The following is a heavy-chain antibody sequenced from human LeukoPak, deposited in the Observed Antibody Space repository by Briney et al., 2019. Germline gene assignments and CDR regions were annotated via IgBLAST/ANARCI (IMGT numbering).Heavy chain of an antibody. V-gene: IGHV4-39*06. CDR1: GGSISSSSYY. CDR3: ARGDFGSVVVVAATSNWFDT. CDR2: IYYSGST. D-gene: IGHD2-15*01. J-gene: IGHJ5*02. Sequence: SETLSLTCTVSGGSISSSSYYWGWIRQPPGKGLEWIGSIYYSGSTYYNPSLKSRVTISVDTSKNQFPLKLSSVTAADTAVYYCARGDFGSVVVVAATSNWFDTWGQGTLVTVSS.